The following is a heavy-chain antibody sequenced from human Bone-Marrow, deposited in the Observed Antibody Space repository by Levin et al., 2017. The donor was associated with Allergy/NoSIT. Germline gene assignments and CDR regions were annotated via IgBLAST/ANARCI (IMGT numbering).Heavy chain of an antibody. CDR1: GGTFNSFA. D-gene: IGHD5-18*01. Sequence: KISCKASGGTFNSFAITWVRQVPGQGLEWMGGIVPMFGMTTYAQKFQGRLTITADASTSTAYMELSGLRSEDTALYYCATINTAMVTDLVYWGQGTLVTVSS. CDR2: IVPMFGMT. V-gene: IGHV1-69*01. J-gene: IGHJ4*02. CDR3: ATINTAMVTDLVY.